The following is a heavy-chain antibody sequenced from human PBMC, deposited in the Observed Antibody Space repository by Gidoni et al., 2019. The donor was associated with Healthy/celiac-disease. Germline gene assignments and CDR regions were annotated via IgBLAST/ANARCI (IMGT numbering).Heavy chain of an antibody. D-gene: IGHD2-2*02. J-gene: IGHJ5*02. Sequence: QVQLQQWGAGLLKPSETLSLPCAVDGGSFSGYYWSWIRQPPGKGLEWIGEINHSGSTNYNPSLKSRVTISVDTSKNQFSLKLSSVTAADTAVYYCARVAPASCSSTSCYRGWFDPWGQGTLVTVSS. CDR3: ARVAPASCSSTSCYRGWFDP. CDR2: INHSGST. V-gene: IGHV4-34*01. CDR1: GGSFSGYY.